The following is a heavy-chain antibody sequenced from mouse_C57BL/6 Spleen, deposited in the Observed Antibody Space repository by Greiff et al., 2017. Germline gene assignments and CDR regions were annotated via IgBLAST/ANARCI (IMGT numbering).Heavy chain of an antibody. J-gene: IGHJ2*01. D-gene: IGHD4-1*01. CDR3: ARDRSGSPFDY. V-gene: IGHV5-4*01. Sequence: DVMLVESGGGLVKPGGSLKLSCAASGFTFSSYAMSWVRQTPEKRLEWVATISDGGSYTYYPDNVKGRFTISRDNAKNNLYLQMSKLKSEDAAMYYCARDRSGSPFDYWGQGTTLTVSA. CDR2: ISDGGSYT. CDR1: GFTFSSYA.